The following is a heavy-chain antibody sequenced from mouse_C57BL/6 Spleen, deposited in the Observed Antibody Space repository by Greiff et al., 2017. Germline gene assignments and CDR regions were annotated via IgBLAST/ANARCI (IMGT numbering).Heavy chain of an antibody. CDR2: ISSGRSTI. CDR1: GFTFSDYG. CDR3: ARRSTTVVGDFDY. V-gene: IGHV5-17*01. J-gene: IGHJ2*01. Sequence: EVKLVESGGGLVKPGGSLKLSCAASGFTFSDYGMHWVRQAPEKGLGWVAYISSGRSTIYYADTVKGRFTISRDNAKNTLFLQMTILRSEDTAMYYCARRSTTVVGDFDYWGQGTTLTVSS. D-gene: IGHD1-1*01.